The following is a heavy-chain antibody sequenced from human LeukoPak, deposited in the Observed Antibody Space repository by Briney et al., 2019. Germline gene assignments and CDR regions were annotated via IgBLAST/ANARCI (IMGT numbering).Heavy chain of an antibody. D-gene: IGHD2-8*01. CDR1: GYTFTDYY. Sequence: ASVKVSCKASGYTFTDYYMHWVQQAPGKGLEWMGRVDPEDGETIYAEKFQGRVTITADTSTDTAYMELSSLRSEDTAVYYCATGGVRSSDYWGQGTLVTVSS. CDR2: VDPEDGET. J-gene: IGHJ4*02. CDR3: ATGGVRSSDY. V-gene: IGHV1-69-2*01.